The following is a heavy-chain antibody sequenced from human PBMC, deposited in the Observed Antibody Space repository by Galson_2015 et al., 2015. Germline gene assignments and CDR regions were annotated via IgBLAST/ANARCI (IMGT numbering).Heavy chain of an antibody. D-gene: IGHD3-3*01. CDR3: ARDYESRYGMDV. J-gene: IGHJ6*02. V-gene: IGHV3-48*03. CDR1: GFTFSSYE. Sequence: SLRLSCAASGFTFSSYEMNWVRQAPGKGLEWVSYISSSGSTIYYADSVKGRFTISRDNAKNSLYLQMNSLRAEDTAVYYCARDYESRYGMDVWGQGTTVTVSS. CDR2: ISSSGSTI.